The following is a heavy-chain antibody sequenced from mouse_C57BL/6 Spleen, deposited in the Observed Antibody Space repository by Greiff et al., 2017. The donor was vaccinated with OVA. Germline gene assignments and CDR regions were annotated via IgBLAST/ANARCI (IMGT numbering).Heavy chain of an antibody. CDR3: TREETGAWFAY. J-gene: IGHJ3*01. Sequence: VHLVESGAELVRPGASVTLSCKASGYTFTDYEMHWVKQTPVHGLEWIGAIDPETGGTAYNQKFKGKAILTADKSSSTAYMELRSLTSEDSAVYYCTREETGAWFAYWGQGTLVTVSA. CDR2: IDPETGGT. CDR1: GYTFTDYE. D-gene: IGHD1-1*02. V-gene: IGHV1-15*01.